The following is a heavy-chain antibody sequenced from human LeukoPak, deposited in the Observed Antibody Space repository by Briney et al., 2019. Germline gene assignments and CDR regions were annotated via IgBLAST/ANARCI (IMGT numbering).Heavy chain of an antibody. V-gene: IGHV4-59*01. J-gene: IGHJ5*02. Sequence: SETLSLTCTVSGGSITNYYWSWVRQPPGKGLEWIGYIFYTGSTSYNPSLKSRVTISTDTSKNQFSLKLSSVTAADTAVYYCARGRTGYGGTDHWGQGTLVTVSS. CDR2: IFYTGST. D-gene: IGHD4-23*01. CDR1: GGSITNYY. CDR3: ARGRTGYGGTDH.